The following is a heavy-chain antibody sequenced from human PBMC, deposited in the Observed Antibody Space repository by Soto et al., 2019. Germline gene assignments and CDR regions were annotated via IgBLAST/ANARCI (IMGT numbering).Heavy chain of an antibody. Sequence: EVQLLESGGGLVRPGGSLRLSCAASGFTFSSYAMSWVRQAPGKGLEWVSAISGSGGSTYYADSVKGRFTISRDNSKNTLYLQMNSLRAEDTAVYYCAKDRRMATNYFDYWGQGTLVTVSS. D-gene: IGHD5-12*01. CDR2: ISGSGGST. J-gene: IGHJ4*02. CDR1: GFTFSSYA. V-gene: IGHV3-23*01. CDR3: AKDRRMATNYFDY.